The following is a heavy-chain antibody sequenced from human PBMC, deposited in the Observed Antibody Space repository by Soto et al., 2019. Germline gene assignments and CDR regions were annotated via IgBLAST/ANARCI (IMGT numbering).Heavy chain of an antibody. CDR2: IFYGGHT. CDR3: ARSPQYSSGWNGGFDY. D-gene: IGHD6-19*01. V-gene: IGHV4-59*01. J-gene: IGHJ4*02. Sequence: SETLSLACDVSGDFLTTYYWNWIRQSPGKGLEWIGYIFYGGHTNYNPSLRGRATISVDTSKNQFSLKLSSVTAADTAVYYCARSPQYSSGWNGGFDYWGQGTLVTVSS. CDR1: GDFLTTYY.